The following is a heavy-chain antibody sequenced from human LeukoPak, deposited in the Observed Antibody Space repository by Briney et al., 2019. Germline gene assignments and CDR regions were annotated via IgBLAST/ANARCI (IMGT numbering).Heavy chain of an antibody. J-gene: IGHJ3*02. Sequence: GGSLRLSCAASGFTFSNYGMHWVSQAPGKGLEWVAFTRYDGTNKYYADSVKGRFTISRDNSKNTLYLQMNTLRAEDTAVYYCAKDQGYNYGYSDAFDIWGQGTMVTVSS. CDR3: AKDQGYNYGYSDAFDI. D-gene: IGHD5-18*01. V-gene: IGHV3-30*02. CDR2: TRYDGTNK. CDR1: GFTFSNYG.